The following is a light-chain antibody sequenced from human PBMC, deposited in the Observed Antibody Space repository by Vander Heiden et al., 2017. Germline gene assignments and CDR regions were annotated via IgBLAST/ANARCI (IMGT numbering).Light chain of an antibody. CDR3: QQGYSIPFT. CDR2: SAS. Sequence: DIQMTQSPSSLSASVGDTVTITCRASQSIDNFLNWYQHQPGKAPTLLSASASNLHGGVPSRFSGSGSGTDFTLTIASLKPEDFATYSCQQGYSIPFTFGPGTKVDAK. V-gene: IGKV1-39*01. CDR1: QSIDNF. J-gene: IGKJ3*01.